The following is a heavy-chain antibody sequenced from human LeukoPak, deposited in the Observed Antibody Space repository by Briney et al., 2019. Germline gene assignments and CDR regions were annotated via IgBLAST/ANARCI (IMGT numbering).Heavy chain of an antibody. CDR2: IYPADSDT. V-gene: IGHV5-51*01. Sequence: GESLKISCNGSGYXFTNYWICWVRKMPGKGLEWRGIIYPADSDTRYSPSFQGQVTISVDKSISTAYLQWSSLNASDTAMYYCARSSGSGWSFFDYWGQGTLVTVSS. CDR1: GYXFTNYW. CDR3: ARSSGSGWSFFDY. D-gene: IGHD6-19*01. J-gene: IGHJ4*02.